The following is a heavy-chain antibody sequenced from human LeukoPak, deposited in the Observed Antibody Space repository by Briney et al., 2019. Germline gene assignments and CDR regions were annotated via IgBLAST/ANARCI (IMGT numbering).Heavy chain of an antibody. V-gene: IGHV3-30*04. CDR3: ARAYSGSFYEAFDF. CDR1: RFPFSTHG. CDR2: ISYHGRHK. Sequence: GGSLRLSCAASRFPFSTHGMHWVRQATGKRLEWVAVISYHGRHKQYAHYVKGRFTISRDNSKNSLYLQMHSLRPEDTAVYYCARAYSGSFYEAFDFWGQGTMVTVPS. D-gene: IGHD1-26*01. J-gene: IGHJ3*01.